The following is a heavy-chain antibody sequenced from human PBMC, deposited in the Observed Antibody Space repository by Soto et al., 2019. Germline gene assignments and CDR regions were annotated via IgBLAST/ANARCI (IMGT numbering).Heavy chain of an antibody. CDR3: ARSVEGHFDY. V-gene: IGHV3-48*02. CDR2: ITSDTNTI. J-gene: IGHJ4*02. CDR1: GFTFSRFG. Sequence: HPGGSLRLSCAASGFTFSRFGMHWVRQAPGKGLEWFAYITSDTNTIKYADSVRGRFTISRDNGRNSVDLQMNSLRDEDTAVYYCARSVEGHFDYWGQGTVVTVSS. D-gene: IGHD6-19*01.